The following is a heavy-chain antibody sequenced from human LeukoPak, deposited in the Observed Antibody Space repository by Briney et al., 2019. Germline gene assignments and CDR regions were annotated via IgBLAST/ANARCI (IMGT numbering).Heavy chain of an antibody. CDR3: ARPYYVAANYYFDY. D-gene: IGHD1-26*01. Sequence: GGSLRLSCAASGFTFSSYAMSWVRQAPGKGLEWVSYISGRGDVIYYADSVKGRFTTSRDNAKNSLYLQMNSLRAEDTAVYYCARPYYVAANYYFDYWGQGTLVTVSS. CDR1: GFTFSSYA. V-gene: IGHV3-48*03. CDR2: ISGRGDVI. J-gene: IGHJ4*02.